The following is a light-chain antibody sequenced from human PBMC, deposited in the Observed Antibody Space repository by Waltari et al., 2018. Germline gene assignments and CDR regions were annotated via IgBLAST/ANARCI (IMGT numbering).Light chain of an antibody. J-gene: IGKJ5*01. CDR2: AES. CDR3: QQSYS. CDR1: QSSSDY. Sequence: DIQMTPSPSSLSASVGDRVTITCRASQSSSDYLNWYQQKPGKAPKLLIYAESTLHSGVPSRFSGSGSGTDFALTISSLQPEYFATYYCQQSYSFGQGTRLEIK. V-gene: IGKV1-39*01.